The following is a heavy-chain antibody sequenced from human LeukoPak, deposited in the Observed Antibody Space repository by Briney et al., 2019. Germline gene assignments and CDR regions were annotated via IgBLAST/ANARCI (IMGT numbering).Heavy chain of an antibody. V-gene: IGHV4-39*01. CDR1: GGSISSSSHY. CDR2: IRNSGNT. CDR3: ARHVYGEYGPGDY. D-gene: IGHD4-17*01. Sequence: SETLSLTCTVSGGSISSSSHYWGWLRQPPGRGLEWIGSIRNSGNTYYSPPLKSRVTISVDTSKNQFSLKLSSVTAADTAVYYCARHVYGEYGPGDYWGQGILVTVSS. J-gene: IGHJ4*02.